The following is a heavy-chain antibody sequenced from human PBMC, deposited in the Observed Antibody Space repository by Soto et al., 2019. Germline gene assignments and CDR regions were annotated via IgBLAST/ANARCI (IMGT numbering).Heavy chain of an antibody. J-gene: IGHJ5*02. D-gene: IGHD3-3*01. Sequence: QVQLVQSGAEVKKPGSSVKVSCKASGGTFSSYAISWVRQAPGQGLEWMGGIIPIFGTANYAQKFQGRVTITADESTSTAYMELSSLRSEDTAVYYCARGSLAIYDFWSGYKRGGFHPWGQGTLVTVSS. V-gene: IGHV1-69*01. CDR3: ARGSLAIYDFWSGYKRGGFHP. CDR2: IIPIFGTA. CDR1: GGTFSSYA.